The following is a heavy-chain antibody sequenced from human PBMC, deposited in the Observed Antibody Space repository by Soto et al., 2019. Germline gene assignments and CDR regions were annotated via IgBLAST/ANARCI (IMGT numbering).Heavy chain of an antibody. D-gene: IGHD3-22*01. V-gene: IGHV3-64*02. Sequence: EVQLVESGEGLVQPGGSLRLSCAASEFTFSSYAMHWVRQAPGKGLEYVSAISSNGGSTYYADSVKGRFTISRDNSKNTLYLQMGSLRAEDMAVYYCAIYLAMIVVVITGPRDYWGQGTLVTVSS. CDR1: EFTFSSYA. CDR3: AIYLAMIVVVITGPRDY. J-gene: IGHJ4*02. CDR2: ISSNGGST.